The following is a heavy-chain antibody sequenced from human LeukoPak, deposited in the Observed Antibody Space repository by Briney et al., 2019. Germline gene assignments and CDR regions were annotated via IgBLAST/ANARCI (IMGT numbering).Heavy chain of an antibody. Sequence: GGSLRLSCAASGFTFSSYAMSWVRQAPGKGLEWVAVISYDGSNKYYADSVKGRFTISRDNSKNTLYLQMNSLRAEDTAVYYCAKDSRSLRYFDWSDYWGQGTLVTVSS. CDR1: GFTFSSYA. D-gene: IGHD3-9*01. V-gene: IGHV3-30*18. J-gene: IGHJ4*02. CDR3: AKDSRSLRYFDWSDY. CDR2: ISYDGSNK.